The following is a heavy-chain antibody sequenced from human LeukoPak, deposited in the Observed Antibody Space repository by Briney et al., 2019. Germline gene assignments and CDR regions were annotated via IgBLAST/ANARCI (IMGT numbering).Heavy chain of an antibody. CDR3: TRQPKGTGTVDH. V-gene: IGHV3-73*01. CDR1: GLTFSDSP. J-gene: IGHJ4*02. CDR2: VRGKVDSYAT. Sequence: GGSLKLSCAASGLTFSDSPIHWVRQASGKGLEWVGRVRGKVDSYATGYAASVRGRFSISRDDSRDTAYLEVNSLKIEDTAVYYCTRQPKGTGTVDHWGQGALVTVSS. D-gene: IGHD3/OR15-3a*01.